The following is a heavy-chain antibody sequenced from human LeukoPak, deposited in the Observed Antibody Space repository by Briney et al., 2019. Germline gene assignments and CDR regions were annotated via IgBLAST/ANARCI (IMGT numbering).Heavy chain of an antibody. J-gene: IGHJ4*02. V-gene: IGHV4-59*13. CDR2: IYYRGST. D-gene: IGHD3-16*01. CDR3: ARGYAFFDY. Sequence: ADTLSLTCTVSVDSIRTYYWSWIRQPPGKAREWIGYIYYRGSTNYNPSLKRPVTISVDTSKHQFYLKLSSVTTADTAVYSCARGYAFFDYWGQGTLVTVSS. CDR1: VDSIRTYY.